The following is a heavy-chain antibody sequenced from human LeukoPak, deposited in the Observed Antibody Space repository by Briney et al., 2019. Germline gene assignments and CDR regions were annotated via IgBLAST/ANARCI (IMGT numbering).Heavy chain of an antibody. CDR3: ARVSKSYCSGGSCYSIDY. D-gene: IGHD2-15*01. Sequence: ASVKVSCKASGGTFSSYAISWVRQAPGQGLEWMGIINPSGGSTSYAQKFQGRVTMTRDTSTSTVYMELSRLRSDDTAVYYCARVSKSYCSGGSCYSIDYWGQGTLVTVSS. CDR2: INPSGGST. CDR1: GGTFSSYA. J-gene: IGHJ4*02. V-gene: IGHV1-46*01.